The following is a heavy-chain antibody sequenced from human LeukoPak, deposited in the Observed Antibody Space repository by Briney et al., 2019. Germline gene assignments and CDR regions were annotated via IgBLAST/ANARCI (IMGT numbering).Heavy chain of an antibody. J-gene: IGHJ4*02. CDR2: INPNSGGT. V-gene: IGHV1-2*02. D-gene: IGHD6-19*01. CDR3: ARDYPGIAVAGDY. CDR1: GYTFIGYH. Sequence: ASVKVSCKASGYTFIGYHMHWVRQAPGQGLEWMGWINPNSGGTNYAQKLQSRVTMTRDTSISTAYMELSRLRSDDTAVYYCARDYPGIAVAGDYWGQGTLVTVSS.